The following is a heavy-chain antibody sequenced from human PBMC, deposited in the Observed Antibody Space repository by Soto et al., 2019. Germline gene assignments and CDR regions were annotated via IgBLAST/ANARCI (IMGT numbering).Heavy chain of an antibody. CDR1: GYTFTSYA. D-gene: IGHD2-2*01. J-gene: IGHJ6*03. CDR2: INTNTGNP. Sequence: QVQLVQSGSELKKPGASVKVSCKASGYTFTSYAMNWVRQAPGQGLEWMGWINTNTGNPTYAQGFTGRFVFSLDTSVSTAYLQICSLKAEDTAVDYCARGRSYCSSTSCQNYYYYYYMDVWGKGTTVTVSS. CDR3: ARGRSYCSSTSCQNYYYYYYMDV. V-gene: IGHV7-4-1*01.